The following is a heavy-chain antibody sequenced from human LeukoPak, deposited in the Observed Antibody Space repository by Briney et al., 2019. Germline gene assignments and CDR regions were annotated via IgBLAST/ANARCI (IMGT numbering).Heavy chain of an antibody. J-gene: IGHJ4*02. CDR2: ISSSGSTI. CDR3: ARDLRASIAARPAY. Sequence: PGGSLRLSCAASGFTFSTYEMNWVRQAPGKGLEWVSYISSSGSTIYYADSVKGRLTISGDNARKSLYLQMNSLRAEDTAVYYCARDLRASIAARPAYWGQGTLVTVSS. V-gene: IGHV3-48*03. D-gene: IGHD6-6*01. CDR1: GFTFSTYE.